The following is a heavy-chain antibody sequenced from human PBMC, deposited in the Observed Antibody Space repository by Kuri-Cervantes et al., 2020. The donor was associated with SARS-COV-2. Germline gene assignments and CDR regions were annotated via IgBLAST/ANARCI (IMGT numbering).Heavy chain of an antibody. J-gene: IGHJ4*02. CDR2: IKQDGSEK. CDR1: GFTFSSYW. D-gene: IGHD6-19*01. V-gene: IGHV3-7*01. CDR3: ARGLAVAGTDFDY. Sequence: GESLKISCAASGFTFSSYWMSWVRQAPGKGLEWVANIKQDGSEKYYVDSVKGRFTISRDNAKNSLYLQMNSLRAEDTAVYYCARGLAVAGTDFDYWGQGTLVTVSS.